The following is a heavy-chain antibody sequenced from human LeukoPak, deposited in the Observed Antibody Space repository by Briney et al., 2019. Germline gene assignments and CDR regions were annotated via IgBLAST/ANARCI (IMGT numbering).Heavy chain of an antibody. CDR3: ARGRAEADTRLVWFDP. CDR1: GYTFTSYY. Sequence: ASVKVSCKASGYTFTSYYMHWVRQAPGQGLEWMGIINPSGGSTSYAQKFQGRVTMTRDTSTSTVYMELSSLRSEDTAVYYCARGRAEADTRLVWFDPWGQGTLVIVSS. CDR2: INPSGGST. J-gene: IGHJ5*02. D-gene: IGHD6-13*01. V-gene: IGHV1-46*01.